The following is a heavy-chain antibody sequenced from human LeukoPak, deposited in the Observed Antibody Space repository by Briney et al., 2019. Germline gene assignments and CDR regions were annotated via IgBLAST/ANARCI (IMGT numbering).Heavy chain of an antibody. V-gene: IGHV3-48*03. CDR3: TTLTVASIDY. Sequence: PGGSLRLSCAASGFSFSAYEMHWVRQAPGRGLEWIADISGSDTSTYYADSVKGRFTISRDNAKNSLYLQMNRLRVEDTAVYYCTTLTVASIDYWGQGTLVTVSS. CDR2: ISGSDTST. D-gene: IGHD6-19*01. CDR1: GFSFSAYE. J-gene: IGHJ4*02.